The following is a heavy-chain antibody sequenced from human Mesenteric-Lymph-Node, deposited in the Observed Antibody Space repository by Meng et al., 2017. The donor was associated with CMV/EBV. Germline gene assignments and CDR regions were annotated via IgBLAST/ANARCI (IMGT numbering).Heavy chain of an antibody. D-gene: IGHD3-3*01. Sequence: GGSLRLSCAASGFTFGSYAMSWVRQAPGKGLEWVSSFSGSGGSTYYADSVKGRFTISRDNSKNTLYLQMNSLRAEDTAVYYCAKAVHYDFWSGYLHFDYWGQGTLVTVSS. V-gene: IGHV3-23*01. CDR2: FSGSGGST. CDR3: AKAVHYDFWSGYLHFDY. CDR1: GFTFGSYA. J-gene: IGHJ4*02.